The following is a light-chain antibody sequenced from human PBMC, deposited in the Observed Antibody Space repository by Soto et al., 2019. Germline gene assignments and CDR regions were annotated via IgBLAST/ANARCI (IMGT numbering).Light chain of an antibody. V-gene: IGLV2-14*01. CDR1: SSDVGPYDY. CDR2: KVS. CDR3: SSYTTGSLVV. Sequence: QSALTQAASVSGSPGQSITISCTGTSSDVGPYDYVTWYQQHPGKAPKVMIYKVSNRPSGVSNRFSCSKSGNTASLTISGLQAEDESVYYCSSYTTGSLVVFGGGTQLA. J-gene: IGLJ2*01.